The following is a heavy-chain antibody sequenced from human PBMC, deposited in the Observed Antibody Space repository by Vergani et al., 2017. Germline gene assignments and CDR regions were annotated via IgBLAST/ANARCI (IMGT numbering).Heavy chain of an antibody. D-gene: IGHD2/OR15-2a*01. V-gene: IGHV1-69*13. CDR3: ARDMGYCTSTTCYSQPYYFDY. J-gene: IGHJ4*02. Sequence: QVQLVQSGAEVKKPGASVKVSCKASGYTFTSYGISWVRQDPGQGPEWMGGIVPIFPTPNYAQRFQGRITITADEATSTAYMDLSSLTSEDTAVYFCARDMGYCTSTTCYSQPYYFDYWGQGTLVTVSS. CDR2: IVPIFPTP. CDR1: GYTFTSYG.